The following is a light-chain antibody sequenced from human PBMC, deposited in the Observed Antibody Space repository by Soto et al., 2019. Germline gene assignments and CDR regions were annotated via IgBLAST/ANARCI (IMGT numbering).Light chain of an antibody. CDR3: QQYNNWPLT. V-gene: IGKV3-20*01. J-gene: IGKJ1*01. CDR2: GAS. CDR1: QSVSNNY. Sequence: ETVFTKSPCTLSMSPGERASLSCRASQSVSNNYLAWYQQKPGQAPRLLIYGASNRATGIPDRFSGSGSGTDFTLTISRLEPEDFAVYYCQQYNNWPLTFGQGTKVDIK.